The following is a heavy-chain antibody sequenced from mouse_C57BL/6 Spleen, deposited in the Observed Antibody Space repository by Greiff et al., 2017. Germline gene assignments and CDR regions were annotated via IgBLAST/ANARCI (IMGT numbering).Heavy chain of an antibody. CDR2: IYPGDGDT. J-gene: IGHJ3*01. D-gene: IGHD3-1*01. CDR3: ARENFGGVLAY. CDR1: GYAFSSSW. V-gene: IGHV1-82*01. Sequence: VQLQQSGPELVKPGASVKISCKASGYAFSSSWMNWVKQRPGKGLEWIGRIYPGDGDTNYNGKFKGKSTLTADKSSSTAYMQLSSLTSEDSAVYFCARENFGGVLAYWGKGTLVTVSA.